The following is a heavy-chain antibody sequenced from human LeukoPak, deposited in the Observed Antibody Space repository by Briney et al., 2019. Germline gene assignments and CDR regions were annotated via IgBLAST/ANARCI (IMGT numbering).Heavy chain of an antibody. V-gene: IGHV4-34*01. Sequence: PSETLSLTCAVYGGSFSGYYWSWIRQPPGKGLEWIGEINHSGSTNYNPSLKSRVTISVDTSKNQFSLKLSSVTAADTAVYYCARARDCSSTSCQVIDYWGQGTLVTVSS. CDR3: ARARDCSSTSCQVIDY. CDR2: INHSGST. D-gene: IGHD2-2*01. CDR1: GGSFSGYY. J-gene: IGHJ4*02.